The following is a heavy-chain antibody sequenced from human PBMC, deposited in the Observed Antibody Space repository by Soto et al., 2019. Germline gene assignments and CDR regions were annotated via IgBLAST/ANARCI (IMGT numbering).Heavy chain of an antibody. D-gene: IGHD2-15*01. CDR2: IDPSDSYT. Sequence: PGESLKISCKGSGYSFTSYWISWVRQMPGKGLEWMGRIDPSDSYTNYSPSFQGHVTISADKSISTAYLQWSSLKDSDTAMYYCARYPAKNVVVVAHWFDPWGQGTLVTVSS. J-gene: IGHJ5*02. CDR3: ARYPAKNVVVVAHWFDP. V-gene: IGHV5-10-1*01. CDR1: GYSFTSYW.